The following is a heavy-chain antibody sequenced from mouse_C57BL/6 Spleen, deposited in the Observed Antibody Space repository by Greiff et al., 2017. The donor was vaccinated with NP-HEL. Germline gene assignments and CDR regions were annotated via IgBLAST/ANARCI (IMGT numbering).Heavy chain of an antibody. CDR1: GFTFSDYG. CDR2: ISSGSSTI. J-gene: IGHJ4*01. V-gene: IGHV5-17*01. CDR3: ARPIYYDYDDYNAMDY. Sequence: EVKLMESGGGLVKPGGSLKLSCAASGFTFSDYGMHWVRQAPEKGLEWVAYISSGSSTIYYADTVKGRFTISRDNAKNTLVLQRTSLRSEDTARYYCARPIYYDYDDYNAMDYWGQGTSVTVSS. D-gene: IGHD2-4*01.